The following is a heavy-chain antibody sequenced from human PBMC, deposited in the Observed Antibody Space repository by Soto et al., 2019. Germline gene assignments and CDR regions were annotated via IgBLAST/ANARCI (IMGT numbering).Heavy chain of an antibody. CDR3: ARVGPSRLVISYFEY. Sequence: GRSLILSSSSSGYSFGSYTMNRVRPAPGKGLQWVSSISSSSTYIYYADSINCRVTISRDTAKNSLCLHMKGQGAVDTAVYYCARVGPSRLVISYFEYWGHGLLANVS. CDR1: GYSFGSYT. CDR2: ISSSSTYI. V-gene: IGHV3-21*06. J-gene: IGHJ4*01. D-gene: IGHD3-22*01.